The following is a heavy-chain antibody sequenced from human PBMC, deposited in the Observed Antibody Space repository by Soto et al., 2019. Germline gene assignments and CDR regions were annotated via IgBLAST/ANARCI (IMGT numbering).Heavy chain of an antibody. D-gene: IGHD6-6*01. CDR1: GFTLTNYV. CDR3: AKGPEQLVHGVFDY. J-gene: IGHJ4*02. CDR2: IGAGGGGA. V-gene: IGHV3-23*01. Sequence: LRLSCVASGFTLTNYVMSWVRQPPGKGLEWVSGIGAGGGGAYYADSVKGRFTISRDNSKNTLYLQMNSLRAEDTAVYYCAKGPEQLVHGVFDYWGQGTLVTVS.